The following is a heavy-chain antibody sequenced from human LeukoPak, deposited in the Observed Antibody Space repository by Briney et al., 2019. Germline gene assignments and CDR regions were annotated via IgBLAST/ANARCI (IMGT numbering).Heavy chain of an antibody. CDR2: INAGNGNT. Sequence: ASVKVSCKASGYTFTSYAMHWVRQAPGQRLEWMGWINAGNGNTKYSQKFQGRVTMTRDTSTSTVYMELSSLRSEDTAVYYCARHQYDFWSGFPSGGDWFDPWGQGTLVTVSS. CDR1: GYTFTSYA. V-gene: IGHV1-3*01. D-gene: IGHD3-3*01. CDR3: ARHQYDFWSGFPSGGDWFDP. J-gene: IGHJ5*02.